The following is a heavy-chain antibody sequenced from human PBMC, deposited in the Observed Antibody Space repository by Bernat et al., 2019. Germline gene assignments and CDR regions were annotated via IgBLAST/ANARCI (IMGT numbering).Heavy chain of an antibody. CDR3: AGHRVKPYSSSWYVEHPPNWFDP. CDR2: IYPGDSVT. J-gene: IGHJ5*02. V-gene: IGHV5-51*01. D-gene: IGHD6-13*01. Sequence: EVQLVQSGAEVKKPGESLKISCKGSRYSFTSYWNGWVRQMPGKGLEWMGIIYPGDSVTRYSPSLQGQVTIPADKSISTAYLPGSSLEASDTAMYYCAGHRVKPYSSSWYVEHPPNWFDPWGQGTLVTVSS. CDR1: RYSFTSYW.